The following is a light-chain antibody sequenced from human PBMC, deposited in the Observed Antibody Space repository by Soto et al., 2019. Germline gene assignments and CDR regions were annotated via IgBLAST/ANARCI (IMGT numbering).Light chain of an antibody. CDR1: QIISSW. Sequence: DSQMTQSPSTLSASVGDRVTITCRASQIISSWLAWYQQKPGKAPKLLIYDASSLESGVPSRFSGSGSETEFTLTISSLQPDDFATYYCQQYYNYPAIFGQGTRQGIK. CDR2: DAS. V-gene: IGKV1-5*01. J-gene: IGKJ5*01. CDR3: QQYYNYPAI.